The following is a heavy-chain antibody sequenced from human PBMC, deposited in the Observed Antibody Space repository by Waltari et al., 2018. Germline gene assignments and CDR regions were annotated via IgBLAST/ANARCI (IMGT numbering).Heavy chain of an antibody. CDR1: GFTFSSYA. CDR2: IYSGGSSQ. V-gene: IGHV3-23*03. CDR3: AKDHGVYARYLDV. J-gene: IGHJ6*03. D-gene: IGHD4-17*01. Sequence: EVQLLESGGGLVQPGGSLRLSCAASGFTFSSYAMSWVRQAPGKGREWVSVIYSGGSSQSVADPVKGLFPISRAKSKNTLYLQMNSLRDEDTAVYYCAKDHGVYARYLDVWGKGTTVTVSS.